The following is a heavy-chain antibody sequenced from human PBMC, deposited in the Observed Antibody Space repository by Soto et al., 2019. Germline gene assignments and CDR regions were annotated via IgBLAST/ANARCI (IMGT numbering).Heavy chain of an antibody. CDR3: ARELNTDSSAYYSFAY. V-gene: IGHV1-18*01. D-gene: IGHD3-22*01. Sequence: ASVEVSGKTSGYTFTAYGLAWLRQAPGQRPEWMGWVGINNDNTNYAEKFQGRVTMTTDTSTATTYMEPRSLRSDDTAVYYCARELNTDSSAYYSFAYWGQGTLVTVSS. CDR1: GYTFTAYG. CDR2: VGINNDNT. J-gene: IGHJ4*02.